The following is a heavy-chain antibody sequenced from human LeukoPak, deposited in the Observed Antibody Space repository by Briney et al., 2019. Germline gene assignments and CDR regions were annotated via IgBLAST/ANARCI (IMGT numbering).Heavy chain of an antibody. J-gene: IGHJ4*02. CDR1: GYRFTNYW. Sequence: GESLKISCQGSGYRFTNYWIAWVRQMPGKGLEWMGIIYPGDSDTRYSPSFQGQVTISADKSISTAYLQWSSLKASDTAMYYCARRHFSGYFDYWGQGTLVTVSS. CDR2: IYPGDSDT. CDR3: ARRHFSGYFDY. V-gene: IGHV5-51*01. D-gene: IGHD3-3*02.